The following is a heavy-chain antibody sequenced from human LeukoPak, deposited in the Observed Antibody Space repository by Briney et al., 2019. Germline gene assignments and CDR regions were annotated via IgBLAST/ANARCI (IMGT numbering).Heavy chain of an antibody. CDR2: ISAYNGNT. Sequence: ASVKVSCKASGYTFTSYGISWVRQGPGQGLEWMVWISAYNGNTNYAQKLQGRVTMTTDTSTSTAYMELRSLRSDATAEYYCARVMYHIFDSPYYDSSGPPFGPWGQGTLVTVAS. CDR3: ARVMYHIFDSPYYDSSGPPFGP. D-gene: IGHD3-22*01. J-gene: IGHJ5*02. CDR1: GYTFTSYG. V-gene: IGHV1-18*01.